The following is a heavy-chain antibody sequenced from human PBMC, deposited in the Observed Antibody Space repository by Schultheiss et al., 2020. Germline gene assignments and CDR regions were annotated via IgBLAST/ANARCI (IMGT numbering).Heavy chain of an antibody. CDR1: GFTVSSNY. Sequence: RGSLRLSCAASGFTVSSNYMSWVRQAPGKGLEWVSVIYSGGSTYYADSVKGRFTISRDNAKNSLYLQMNSLRAEDTAVYYCASLVVVIATQRANWGQGTLGNVSS. CDR3: ASLVVVIATQRAN. CDR2: IYSGGST. J-gene: IGHJ4*02. V-gene: IGHV3-66*01. D-gene: IGHD2-21*01.